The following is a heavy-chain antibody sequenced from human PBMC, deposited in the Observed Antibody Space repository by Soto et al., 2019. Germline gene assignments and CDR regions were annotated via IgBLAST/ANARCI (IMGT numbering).Heavy chain of an antibody. D-gene: IGHD3-22*01. CDR1: GFTFSSYA. CDR3: ARDESS. V-gene: IGHV3-30-3*01. CDR2: ISYDGSNK. J-gene: IGHJ4*02. Sequence: QVQLVESGGGVVQPGRSLRLSCAASGFTFSSYAMHWVRQAPGKGLEWVAVISYDGSNKYYADSVKGRFTISRDNSKNTLYLQMNSLRAEDTAVYYCARDESSWGQGTLVTASS.